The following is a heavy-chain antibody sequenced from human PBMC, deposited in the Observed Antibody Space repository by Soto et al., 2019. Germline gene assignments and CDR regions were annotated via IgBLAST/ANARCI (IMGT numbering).Heavy chain of an antibody. D-gene: IGHD4-4*01. Sequence: EVQLVESGGGLGQPGGSLRLSCTASGFTFSDSWMTWVRQAPGKGLEWVARIKPDESEKKYADFVKGRFSISRDNAKNSMYLQMDSLRGEDTAVYYCVRGGSNYASWGQGTLVTVSS. J-gene: IGHJ5*02. CDR1: GFTFSDSW. V-gene: IGHV3-7*01. CDR3: VRGGSNYAS. CDR2: IKPDESEK.